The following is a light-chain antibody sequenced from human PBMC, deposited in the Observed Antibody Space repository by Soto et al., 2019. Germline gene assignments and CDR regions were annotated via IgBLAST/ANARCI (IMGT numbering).Light chain of an antibody. CDR1: RNIWTY. CDR2: DAS. V-gene: IGKV1-39*01. Sequence: DVQMTQSPSSLSASVGDRVTITCRASRNIWTYLNWYQQKAGKAPSLLIYDASTLQAGVPSRFRCSGSGTDFSLTISSVQPEDFASYYCQQSFFMPRTFGQGTKLEIK. J-gene: IGKJ2*02. CDR3: QQSFFMPRT.